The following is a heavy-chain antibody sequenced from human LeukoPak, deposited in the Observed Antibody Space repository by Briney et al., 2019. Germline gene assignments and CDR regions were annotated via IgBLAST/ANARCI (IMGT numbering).Heavy chain of an antibody. Sequence: PGRSLRLSCAASGFTFSSYAMHWVRQAPGKGLEWVAVISYDGSNKYYADSVKGRFTISRDNSKNTLYLQMNSLRAEDTAVYYCASYYYDSSGYPRGAFDIWGQGTMVTVSS. V-gene: IGHV3-30-3*01. J-gene: IGHJ3*02. CDR2: ISYDGSNK. CDR1: GFTFSSYA. D-gene: IGHD3-22*01. CDR3: ASYYYDSSGYPRGAFDI.